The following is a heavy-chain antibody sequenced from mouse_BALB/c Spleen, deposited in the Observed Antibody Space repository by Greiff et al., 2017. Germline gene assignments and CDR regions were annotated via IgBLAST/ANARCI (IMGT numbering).Heavy chain of an antibody. Sequence: EVQLVESGPELVKPGASMKISCKASGYSFTGYTMNWVKQSHGKNLEWIGLINPYNGGTSYNQKFKGKATLTVDKSSSTAYMELLSLTSEDSAVYYCARCDYDGYYAMDYWGQGTSVTVSS. D-gene: IGHD2-4*01. CDR1: GYSFTGYT. V-gene: IGHV1-18*01. CDR2: INPYNGGT. CDR3: ARCDYDGYYAMDY. J-gene: IGHJ4*01.